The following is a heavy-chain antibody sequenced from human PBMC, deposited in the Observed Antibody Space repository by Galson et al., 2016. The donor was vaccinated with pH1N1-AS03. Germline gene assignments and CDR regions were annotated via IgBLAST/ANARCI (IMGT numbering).Heavy chain of an antibody. CDR2: ISPYTGRT. J-gene: IGHJ4*02. V-gene: IGHV1-18*01. CDR3: ARDRHYDSSGRYFYESEH. D-gene: IGHD3-22*01. CDR1: AGTFATFA. Sequence: SVKVSCKASAGTFATFAVSWVRQARGQGLEWMGWISPYTGRTEYAQKLRGRVTMTTDTSTSTAYMELSSLTSEDTAIYYCARDRHYDSSGRYFYESEHWGQGTLVIVSS.